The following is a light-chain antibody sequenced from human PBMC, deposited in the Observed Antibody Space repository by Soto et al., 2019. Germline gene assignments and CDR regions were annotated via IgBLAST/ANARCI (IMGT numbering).Light chain of an antibody. V-gene: IGKV1-5*03. Sequence: DIQMTQSPSTLSASVGDRVTITCRASQSISSWLAWYQQKPGKAPKLLIYKASSLESGVTSRFSGSGSGTEFTLTISSQQPDDFATYYCQQYNSYSITFGQGTRLEIK. CDR3: QQYNSYSIT. CDR1: QSISSW. J-gene: IGKJ5*01. CDR2: KAS.